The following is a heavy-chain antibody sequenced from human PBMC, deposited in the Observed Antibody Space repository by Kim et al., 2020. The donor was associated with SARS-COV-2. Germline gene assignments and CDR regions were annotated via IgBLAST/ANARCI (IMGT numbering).Heavy chain of an antibody. CDR1: GGSVSSGGYY. Sequence: SETLSLTCTVSGGSVSSGGYYWSWIRQQPGKGLEWIGYIYNSGNTYHNPSLKSQLSISIDTSKNQFSLKLNSVTAADTALYYCARALIVPRRQFYFDYWGQGTLVTVSS. J-gene: IGHJ4*02. CDR3: ARALIVPRRQFYFDY. D-gene: IGHD6-6*01. V-gene: IGHV4-31*01. CDR2: IYNSGNT.